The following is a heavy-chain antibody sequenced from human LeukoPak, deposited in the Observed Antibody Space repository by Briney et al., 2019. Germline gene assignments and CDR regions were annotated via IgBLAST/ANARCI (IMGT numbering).Heavy chain of an antibody. CDR2: ILYDGTNK. CDR3: ANLFVVVPAATGWFDP. CDR1: GFTFSNYG. V-gene: IGHV3-30*02. Sequence: GGSLRLSCAASGFTFSNYGMHWVRQAPGRGLEWVAFILYDGTNKYYADSVKGRFTLSRDNSKNTLYLQMDSLRAEDTAVYYCANLFVVVPAATGWFDPWGQGTLVTVSS. J-gene: IGHJ5*02. D-gene: IGHD2-2*01.